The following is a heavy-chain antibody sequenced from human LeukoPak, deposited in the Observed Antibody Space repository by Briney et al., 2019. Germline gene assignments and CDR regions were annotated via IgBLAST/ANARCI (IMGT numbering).Heavy chain of an antibody. V-gene: IGHV1-18*01. J-gene: IGHJ4*02. D-gene: IGHD4-23*01. CDR3: ARQGYSGHSQGAADY. CDR1: GDTSSVYG. CDR2: IRTYNGKT. Sequence: GSVCVSCTASGDTSSVYGFRGGPQSPQQRGGSGGWIRTYNGKTNYTQTLQGRVTITTATSTTTAHMELTSLTSDDTAVYYCARQGYSGHSQGAADYWGQGTLVTVSS.